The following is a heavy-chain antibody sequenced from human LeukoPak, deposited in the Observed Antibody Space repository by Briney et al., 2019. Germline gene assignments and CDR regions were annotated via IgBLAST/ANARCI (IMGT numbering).Heavy chain of an antibody. V-gene: IGHV3-33*01. CDR1: GFSFRSYG. Sequence: PGRSLRLSCAASGFSFRSYGIHWVRQAPGKGLEWVAVIWYDGSKKYYADSVKGRFTISRDNSKNTLYLQMDSLRAEDTAAYYCARENTMVRGVTLYYFDYWGQGTLVTVSS. J-gene: IGHJ4*02. CDR2: IWYDGSKK. D-gene: IGHD3-10*01. CDR3: ARENTMVRGVTLYYFDY.